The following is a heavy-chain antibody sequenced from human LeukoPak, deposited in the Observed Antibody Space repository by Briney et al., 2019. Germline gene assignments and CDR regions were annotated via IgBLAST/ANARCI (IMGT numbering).Heavy chain of an antibody. CDR2: ISSSGSTI. V-gene: IGHV3-11*01. J-gene: IGHJ4*02. CDR3: ARYQGSVTVVTPSPLDY. D-gene: IGHD4-23*01. Sequence: GGSLRLSCAASGFTFSDYYMSCIRQAPGKGLEWVSYISSSGSTIYYADSVKGRFTISRDNAKNSLYLQMNSLRAEDTAVYYCARYQGSVTVVTPSPLDYWGQGTLVTVSS. CDR1: GFTFSDYY.